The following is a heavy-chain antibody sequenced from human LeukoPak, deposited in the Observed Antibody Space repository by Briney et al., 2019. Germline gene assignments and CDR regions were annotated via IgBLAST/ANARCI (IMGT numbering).Heavy chain of an antibody. CDR1: GGSISSYY. D-gene: IGHD5-18*01. Sequence: SETLSLTCTVSGGSISSYYWSWIRQPPGKGLEWIGYIYYSGSTNYNPSLKGRVTISVDTSKNQFSLKLSSVTAADTAVYYCAREVGYSYPTFDYWGQGTLVTVSS. CDR3: AREVGYSYPTFDY. V-gene: IGHV4-59*01. J-gene: IGHJ4*02. CDR2: IYYSGST.